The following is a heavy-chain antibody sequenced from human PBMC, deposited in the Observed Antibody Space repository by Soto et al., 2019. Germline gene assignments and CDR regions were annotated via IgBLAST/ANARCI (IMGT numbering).Heavy chain of an antibody. CDR1: GFTFSDYY. V-gene: IGHV3-11*01. D-gene: IGHD3-22*01. CDR2: ISSSGSTI. Sequence: GGSLRLSCAASGFTFSDYYMSWIRQAPGKGLEWVSYISSSGSTIYYADSVKGRFTISRDNAKNSLYLQMNSLRAEDTAVYYCARVAGYYDSSGYYWYFDLWGRGTLVTVS. CDR3: ARVAGYYDSSGYYWYFDL. J-gene: IGHJ2*01.